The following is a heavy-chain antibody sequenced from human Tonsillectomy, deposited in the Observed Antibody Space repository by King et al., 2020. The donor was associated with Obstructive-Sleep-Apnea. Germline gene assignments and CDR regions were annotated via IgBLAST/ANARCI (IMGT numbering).Heavy chain of an antibody. Sequence: HVQLQESGPGLVKPSETLSLTCTVSGDSITNYYWSWIRQPPGKGLEWIGYMYYSGNTNYNPSLKSRVTMSVDTSKIQFSLRLSSVTATDPAVYYCARHRGVEDLGGYGDYFDYWGQGALVTVSS. CDR2: MYYSGNT. CDR3: ARHRGVEDLGGYGDYFDY. V-gene: IGHV4-59*08. D-gene: IGHD5-12*01. J-gene: IGHJ4*02. CDR1: GDSITNYY.